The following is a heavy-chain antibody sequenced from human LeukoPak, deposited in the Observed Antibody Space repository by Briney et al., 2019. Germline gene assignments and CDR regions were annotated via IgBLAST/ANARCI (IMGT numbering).Heavy chain of an antibody. CDR1: GFAITTSW. V-gene: IGHV3-7*02. D-gene: IGHD2-2*01. CDR2: IKPDGSEK. Sequence: GGSLRLSCTASGFAITTSWMTWVRQAPGKGLEWVANIKPDGSEKYYLDSVKGRFTVSRDNVKNSLYYRAIDPTTPPQVPPAINWFDPWGQGTLVTVSS. CDR3: NWFDP. J-gene: IGHJ5*02.